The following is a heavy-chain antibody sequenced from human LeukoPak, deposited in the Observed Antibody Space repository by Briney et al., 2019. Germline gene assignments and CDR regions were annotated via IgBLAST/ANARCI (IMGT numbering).Heavy chain of an antibody. CDR2: IFPTDSDT. CDR1: GYSFTSYW. CDR3: ARHRYFQL. J-gene: IGHJ1*01. V-gene: IGHV5-51*01. Sequence: GESLKISCKGSGYSFTSYWVAWVRQMPGKGLEWMGIIFPTDSDTRYSPSFQGQVTISVDKSINTAYLQWSSLKASDTAMYYCARHRYFQLWGQGTLVTVPS.